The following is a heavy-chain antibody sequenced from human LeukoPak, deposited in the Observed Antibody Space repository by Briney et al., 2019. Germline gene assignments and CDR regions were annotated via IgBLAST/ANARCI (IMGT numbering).Heavy chain of an antibody. CDR3: AREDNVWNLLYNYYMDV. V-gene: IGHV3-11*01. CDR2: IDVRGDTI. CDR1: GFTFSDYY. Sequence: GGSLRLSCAASGFTFSDYYMTWIRQAPGKGLEWVAYIDVRGDTILYADSAKGRFTISRDSAKNSLYLQMNSLRAEDTAVYYCAREDNVWNLLYNYYMDVWGKGTTVTVPS. J-gene: IGHJ6*03. D-gene: IGHD1-1*01.